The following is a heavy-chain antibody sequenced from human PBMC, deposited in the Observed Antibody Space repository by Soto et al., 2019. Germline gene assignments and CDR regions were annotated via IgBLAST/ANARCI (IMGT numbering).Heavy chain of an antibody. D-gene: IGHD3-10*01. Sequence: GGSLRLACAVSGFTFSNARMNWVRQAPGKGLEWVGRIKSEPDGGTSDYAAPVKGRFTISRDNSKRTVYLQMNSLKTEDTAVYYCATGGYYFDYWGQGTLVTV. J-gene: IGHJ4*02. V-gene: IGHV3-15*01. CDR3: ATGGYYFDY. CDR1: GFTFSNAR. CDR2: IKSEPDGGTS.